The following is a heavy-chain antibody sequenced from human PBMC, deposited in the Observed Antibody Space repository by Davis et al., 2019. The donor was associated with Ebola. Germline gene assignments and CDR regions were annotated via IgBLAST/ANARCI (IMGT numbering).Heavy chain of an antibody. J-gene: IGHJ4*02. Sequence: ASVKVSCKASGYTFTGYYMHWVRQAPGQGLEWMGWINPNSGGTNYAQKFQGWVTMTRDTSISTAYMELSRLRSDDTAVYYCARVRGGMVATAAFDYWGQGTLVTVSS. CDR3: ARVRGGMVATAAFDY. D-gene: IGHD5-12*01. V-gene: IGHV1-2*04. CDR2: INPNSGGT. CDR1: GYTFTGYY.